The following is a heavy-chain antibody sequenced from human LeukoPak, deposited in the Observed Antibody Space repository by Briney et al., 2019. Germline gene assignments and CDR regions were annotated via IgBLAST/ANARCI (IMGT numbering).Heavy chain of an antibody. CDR3: ARVGGYCSSTSCYYRY. CDR1: GGTFSSYA. Sequence: SVKVSCKASGGTFSSYAISWVRQAPGQGLEWMGGIIPIFGTANYAQKSQGRVTITADESTSTAYMELSSLRSEDTAVYYCARVGGYCSSTSCYYRYWGQGTLATVSS. D-gene: IGHD2-2*01. V-gene: IGHV1-69*13. J-gene: IGHJ4*02. CDR2: IIPIFGTA.